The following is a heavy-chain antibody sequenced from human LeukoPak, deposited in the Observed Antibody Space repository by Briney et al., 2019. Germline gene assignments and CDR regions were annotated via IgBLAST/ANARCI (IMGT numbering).Heavy chain of an antibody. Sequence: GGSLRLSCAASGFTFSSYSMNWVRQAPGKGLEWVAVISYDGSNKYYADSVKGRFTISRDNSKNTLYLQMNSLRAEDTAVYYCAREWLDPLAFCYDYWGQGTLVTVSS. D-gene: IGHD6-19*01. V-gene: IGHV3-30*03. CDR3: AREWLDPLAFCYDY. J-gene: IGHJ4*02. CDR1: GFTFSSYS. CDR2: ISYDGSNK.